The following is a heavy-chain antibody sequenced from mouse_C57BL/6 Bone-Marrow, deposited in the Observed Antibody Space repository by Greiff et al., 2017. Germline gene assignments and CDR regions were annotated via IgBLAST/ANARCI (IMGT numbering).Heavy chain of an antibody. D-gene: IGHD3-2*02. CDR1: GYSITSGYY. Sequence: EVKLMESGPGLVKPSQSLSLTCSVTGYSITSGYYWNWIRQFPGNKLEWMGYISYDGSNNYNPSLKNRISITRDTSKNQFFLKLNSVTTEDTATYYCARGQLRPGDYWGQGTTLTVSS. J-gene: IGHJ2*01. V-gene: IGHV3-6*01. CDR3: ARGQLRPGDY. CDR2: ISYDGSN.